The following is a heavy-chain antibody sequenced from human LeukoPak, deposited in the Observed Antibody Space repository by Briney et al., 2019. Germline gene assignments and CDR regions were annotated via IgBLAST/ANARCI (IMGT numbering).Heavy chain of an antibody. CDR3: ATGSPDGYGSGSDYYYYYYGMDV. Sequence: GGSLRLSCAASGFTFDDYGMCWVRQAPGKGLEWVSGINWNGGSTGYADSVKGRFTISRDNSKNTLYLQMNSLRAEDTAVYYCATGSPDGYGSGSDYYYYYYGMDVWGQGTTVTVSS. J-gene: IGHJ6*02. CDR2: INWNGGST. V-gene: IGHV3-20*04. CDR1: GFTFDDYG. D-gene: IGHD3-10*01.